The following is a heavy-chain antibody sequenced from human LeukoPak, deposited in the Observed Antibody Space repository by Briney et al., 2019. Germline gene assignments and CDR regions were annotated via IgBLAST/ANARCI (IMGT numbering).Heavy chain of an antibody. V-gene: IGHV3-21*01. CDR1: GFTFSTYT. J-gene: IGHJ5*02. CDR2: LSPSRYYI. CDR3: ARDEGGFDP. Sequence: GGSLRLSCAATGFTFSTYTMNWVRQAPGKGLEWVSSLSPSRYYIYHGDSVKGRFTISRDNSMNTLYLQMNSLRAEGTAVYYCARDEGGFDPWGQGTLVTVSS.